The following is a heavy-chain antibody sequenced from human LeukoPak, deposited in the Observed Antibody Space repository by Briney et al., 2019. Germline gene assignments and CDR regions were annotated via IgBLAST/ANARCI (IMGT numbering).Heavy chain of an antibody. D-gene: IGHD4-17*01. J-gene: IGHJ4*02. Sequence: SQTLSLTCTVSGGSISSGGYYWSWIRQHPGKGLEWIGYIYYSGSTYYNPSLQSRVTISVDTSKNQFSLKLSSVTAADTAVYYCVRASYGDYYFDYWGQGTLVTVSS. CDR1: GGSISSGGYY. CDR3: VRASYGDYYFDY. V-gene: IGHV4-31*03. CDR2: IYYSGST.